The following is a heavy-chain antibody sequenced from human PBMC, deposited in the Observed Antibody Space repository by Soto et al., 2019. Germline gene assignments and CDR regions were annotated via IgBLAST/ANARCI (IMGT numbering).Heavy chain of an antibody. Sequence: QVQLVESGGGVVQPGRSLRLSCAASGFTFSSYGMHWVRQAPGKGLEWVAVIWYDGSNKYYADSVKGRFTISRDNSKNTLYLQMNSLRAEDTAVYYWARAGGIYDSRGDIWGQGTMVTVSS. CDR2: IWYDGSNK. CDR1: GFTFSSYG. V-gene: IGHV3-33*01. CDR3: ARAGGIYDSRGDI. D-gene: IGHD3-22*01. J-gene: IGHJ3*02.